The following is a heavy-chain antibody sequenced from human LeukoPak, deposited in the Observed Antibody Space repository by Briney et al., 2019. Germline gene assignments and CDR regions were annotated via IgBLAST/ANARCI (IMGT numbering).Heavy chain of an antibody. D-gene: IGHD3-9*01. CDR2: IYYSGST. J-gene: IGHJ3*02. CDR3: ARVSGQDFDWLSVENDAFDI. Sequence: PSETLSLTCTVSGGSISSYYWSWIRQPPGKGLEWIGYIYYSGSTNYNPSLKSRVTISIDTSKNQFSLKLNSVTAADTAVYYCARVSGQDFDWLSVENDAFDIWGQGTMVTVSS. CDR1: GGSISSYY. V-gene: IGHV4-59*08.